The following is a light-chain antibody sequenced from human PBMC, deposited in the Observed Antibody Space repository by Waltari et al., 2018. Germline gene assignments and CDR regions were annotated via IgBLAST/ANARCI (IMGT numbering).Light chain of an antibody. CDR1: QSVLFSLNNKNS. CDR3: QQYCTTPLT. J-gene: IGKJ4*01. CDR2: WAS. Sequence: DIVMTQSPDSLAVSLGERATINCKSSQSVLFSLNNKNSLAWYNQKPGQPPKLLIYWASTRESGVPDRFSGSESGTDFNLTISSLQAEDVAVYYCQQYCTTPLTFGGGTKVEIK. V-gene: IGKV4-1*01.